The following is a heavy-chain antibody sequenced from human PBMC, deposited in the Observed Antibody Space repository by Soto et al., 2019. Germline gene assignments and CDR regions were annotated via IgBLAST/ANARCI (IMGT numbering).Heavy chain of an antibody. J-gene: IGHJ4*02. CDR3: ARDKGSIVGATMFDS. CDR2: TYYRSKWYN. V-gene: IGHV6-1*01. D-gene: IGHD1-26*01. Sequence: SQTLSLTCTISGDSVSSNSAAWNWIRQSPSRGLEWLGRTYYRSKWYNDDAVSVKSRIIINPDTSKNQFSLQLNSVTPEDTAVYYCARDKGSIVGATMFDSCGQGNLVTVSS. CDR1: GDSVSSNSAA.